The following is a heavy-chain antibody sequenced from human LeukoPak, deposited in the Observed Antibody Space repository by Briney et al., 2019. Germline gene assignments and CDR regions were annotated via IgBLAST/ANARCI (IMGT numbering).Heavy chain of an antibody. CDR3: ARSLSWFGELYF. J-gene: IGHJ4*02. CDR2: IYPGDSDT. CDR1: GYSFTSYW. D-gene: IGHD3-10*01. V-gene: IGHV5-51*01. Sequence: SGASLKISCKGSGYSFTSYWIGCVRQMPRKGLEWMGIIYPGDSDTRYSPSFQGQVTISADKSISTAYLQWSSLKASDTAMYYCARSLSWFGELYFWGQGTLVTVSS.